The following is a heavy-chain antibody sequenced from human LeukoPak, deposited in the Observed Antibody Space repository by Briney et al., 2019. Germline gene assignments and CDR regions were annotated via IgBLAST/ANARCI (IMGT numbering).Heavy chain of an antibody. Sequence: GGSLRLSCAASGFTFSIHGMNWVRQAPGKALEWVSYIINSGGTIYYTDSVQGRFTISRDNARNSLFLQMNSLRDEDTAVYYCARVGRGVYGMDVWGQGTTVTVSS. CDR2: IINSGGTI. CDR3: ARVGRGVYGMDV. CDR1: GFTFSIHG. D-gene: IGHD3-10*01. J-gene: IGHJ6*02. V-gene: IGHV3-48*02.